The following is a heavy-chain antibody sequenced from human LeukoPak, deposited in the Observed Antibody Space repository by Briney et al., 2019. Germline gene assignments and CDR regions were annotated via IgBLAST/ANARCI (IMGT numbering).Heavy chain of an antibody. CDR3: ARGRRWYAQFDY. Sequence: SETLSLTCTVSGGSISSSSYYWGWIRQPPGKGLEWIGSIYYSGSTYYNPSLKSRVTISVDTSKNQFSLKLSSVTAADTAVYYCARGRRWYAQFDYWGQGTLVTVSS. D-gene: IGHD6-13*01. V-gene: IGHV4-39*07. CDR2: IYYSGST. CDR1: GGSISSSSYY. J-gene: IGHJ4*02.